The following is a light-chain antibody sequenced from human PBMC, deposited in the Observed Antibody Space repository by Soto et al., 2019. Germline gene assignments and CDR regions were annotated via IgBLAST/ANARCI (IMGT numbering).Light chain of an antibody. CDR3: SSYISSSTLNV. CDR2: DVS. V-gene: IGLV2-14*01. CDR1: NRDVGGYNY. Sequence: QSVPSEPSSVSVSRGQSISISCTGTNRDVGGYNYVSWYQQHPGKAPKLMIYDVSKRPSGVSNRFSGSKSGNTASLTISGLQAEDEADYYCSSYISSSTLNVFGTGTKVTV. J-gene: IGLJ1*01.